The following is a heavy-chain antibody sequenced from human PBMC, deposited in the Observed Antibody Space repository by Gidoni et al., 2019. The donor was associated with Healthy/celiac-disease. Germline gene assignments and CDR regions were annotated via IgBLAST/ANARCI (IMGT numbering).Heavy chain of an antibody. CDR2: IYTSGST. CDR3: AKDRNDPWSGDWFDP. D-gene: IGHD3-3*01. V-gene: IGHV4-4*07. Sequence: QVQLQESGPGLVKPSETLSLTCTVSGGSISSYYWSWIRQPAGKGLELIWRIYTSGSTNYNPSLKSRVTMSVDTSKNQFSLKLSSVTAADTAVYYCAKDRNDPWSGDWFDPWGQGTLVTVSS. CDR1: GGSISSYY. J-gene: IGHJ5*02.